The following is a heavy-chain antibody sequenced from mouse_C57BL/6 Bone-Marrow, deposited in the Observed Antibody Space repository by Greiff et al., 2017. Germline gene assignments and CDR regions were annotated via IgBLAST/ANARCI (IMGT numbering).Heavy chain of an antibody. CDR3: GRSDYDACYWYFDV. J-gene: IGHJ1*03. V-gene: IGHV7-3*01. D-gene: IGHD2-4*01. Sequence: EVQLLEPGGGLVQPGGSLSLSCAASGFTFTDYYMSWVRQPPGKALEWLGFIRNKANGYTTEDSTSVKGRLTISRDHSQSILYLQMHARRAEDSATYYCGRSDYDACYWYFDVWGTGTTVTVSS. CDR2: IRNKANGYTT. CDR1: GFTFTDYY.